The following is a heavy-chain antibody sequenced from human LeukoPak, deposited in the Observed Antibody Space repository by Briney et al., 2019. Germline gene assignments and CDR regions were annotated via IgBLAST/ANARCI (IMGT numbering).Heavy chain of an antibody. D-gene: IGHD4-17*01. CDR2: VYYSGST. J-gene: IGHJ4*02. V-gene: IGHV4-59*01. CDR1: GDSISSYY. CDR3: ARHDYGDYVYFDY. Sequence: SETLSLTXTVSGDSISSYYWSWIRQPPGKGLEWIGYVYYSGSTNYNPSLKSRVAMSVDTSKDQFSLKLSSVTAADTAVYYCARHDYGDYVYFDYWGQGTLVTVSS.